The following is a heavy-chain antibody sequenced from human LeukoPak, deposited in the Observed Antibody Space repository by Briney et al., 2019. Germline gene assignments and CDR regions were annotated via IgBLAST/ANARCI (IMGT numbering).Heavy chain of an antibody. CDR1: GFTFSSYS. D-gene: IGHD2-2*01. CDR2: ISSSSSYI. V-gene: IGHV3-21*01. J-gene: IGHJ4*02. Sequence: GGSLRLSCAASGFTFSSYSMNWVRQAPGKGLEWVSSISSSSSYIYYADPVKGRFTISRDNAKNSLYLQMNSLRAEDTAVYYCARDTEDIVVVPAGVDYWGQGTLVTVSS. CDR3: ARDTEDIVVVPAGVDY.